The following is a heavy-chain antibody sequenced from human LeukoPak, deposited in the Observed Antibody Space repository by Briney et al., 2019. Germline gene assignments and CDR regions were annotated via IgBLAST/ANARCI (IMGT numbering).Heavy chain of an antibody. CDR2: IYYSGST. Sequence: TSETLSLTCTVSGGSVSRGSYYWGWIRQPPGKGLEWIGSIYYSGSTYYNPSLKSRVTISVDTSKNQFSLKLSSVTAADTAVYYCARLPRQQLVLDYWGQGTLVTVSS. D-gene: IGHD6-13*01. CDR3: ARLPRQQLVLDY. J-gene: IGHJ4*02. V-gene: IGHV4-39*01. CDR1: GGSVSRGSYY.